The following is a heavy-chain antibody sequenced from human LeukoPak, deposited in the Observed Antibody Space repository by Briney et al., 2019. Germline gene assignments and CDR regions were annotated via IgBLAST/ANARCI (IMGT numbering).Heavy chain of an antibody. CDR2: IYYSGST. J-gene: IGHJ6*02. V-gene: IGHV4-39*01. CDR1: GGSISSSSYD. D-gene: IGHD1-14*01. CDR3: ARGSWQPGTDLDV. Sequence: SETLSLTCTVSGGSISSSSYDWGWIRQPPGKGLEWIGSIYYSGSTYYNPSLKSRVTISVDTSKNQFSLKLSSVTAADTAVYYCARGSWQPGTDLDVWGQGTTVTVSS.